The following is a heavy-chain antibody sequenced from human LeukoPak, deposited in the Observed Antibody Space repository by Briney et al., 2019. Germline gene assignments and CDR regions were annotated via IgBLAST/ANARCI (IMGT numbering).Heavy chain of an antibody. J-gene: IGHJ4*02. CDR1: GLTFSSYG. V-gene: IGHV3-30*18. CDR2: ISYDGSNK. Sequence: PGGSLRLSCAASGLTFSSYGMHWVRQAPGKGLEWVAVISYDGSNKYYADSVKGRFTISRDNSKNTLYLQMNSLRAEDTAVYYCAKILTGTTSGVDYWGQGTLVTVSS. CDR3: AKILTGTTSGVDY. D-gene: IGHD1-20*01.